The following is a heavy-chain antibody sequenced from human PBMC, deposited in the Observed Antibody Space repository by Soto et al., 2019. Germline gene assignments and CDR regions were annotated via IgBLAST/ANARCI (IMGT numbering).Heavy chain of an antibody. CDR3: ERLSSSNEGSS. J-gene: IGHJ1*01. D-gene: IGHD1-1*01. Sequence: KTSETLSLTCAVHGGSFRGYYWSWIRQPPGKGLEWIGEINHSGGTNYNPSLKSRVSISVDASKNQFSLQLTSVTAADTAVYYCERLSSSNEGSSWGQGTLVTVSS. V-gene: IGHV4-34*01. CDR1: GGSFRGYY. CDR2: INHSGGT.